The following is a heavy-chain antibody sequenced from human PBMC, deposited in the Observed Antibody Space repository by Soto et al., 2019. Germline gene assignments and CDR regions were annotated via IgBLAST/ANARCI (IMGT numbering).Heavy chain of an antibody. CDR2: INAGNGNT. D-gene: IGHD5-12*01. J-gene: IGHJ4*02. CDR3: ARDGSVVATIPFDY. CDR1: GYTLTSYA. Sequence: ASVKVSCKASGYTLTSYAMHWVRQAPGQRLEWMGWINAGNGNTKYSQKFQGRVTITRDTSASTAYMELSSLRSEDTAVYYCARDGSVVATIPFDYWGQGTLVTVSS. V-gene: IGHV1-3*01.